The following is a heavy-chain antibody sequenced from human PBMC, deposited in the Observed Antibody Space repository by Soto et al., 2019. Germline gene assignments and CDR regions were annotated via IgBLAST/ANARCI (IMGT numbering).Heavy chain of an antibody. CDR3: ARDSPIGSTFSGYDAIDY. J-gene: IGHJ4*02. D-gene: IGHD5-12*01. Sequence: QVQLEKSGAEVKKPGSSVRVSCKASGGPFSNDIMTWVRQAPGQGLEWMGRIIPLLTTSTYAQKFQGRLTITADRSTGTAYMDLKNLTSADTAVYYCARDSPIGSTFSGYDAIDYWGQGTRITVSS. V-gene: IGHV1-69*08. CDR2: IIPLLTTS. CDR1: GGPFSNDI.